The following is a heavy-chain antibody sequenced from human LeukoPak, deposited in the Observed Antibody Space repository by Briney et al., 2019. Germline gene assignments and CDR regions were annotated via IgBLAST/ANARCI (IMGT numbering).Heavy chain of an antibody. Sequence: SETLSLTCTVSGYSVSSGYYWGWIRQPPGKGLEWIGSMYHSGDTYYNPSLKSRVTISVDTSKNQLSLKLSSVTAADTAVYYCARGPYYYYMDVWGKGATVTVSS. CDR2: MYHSGDT. J-gene: IGHJ6*03. V-gene: IGHV4-38-2*02. CDR3: ARGPYYYYMDV. CDR1: GYSVSSGYY.